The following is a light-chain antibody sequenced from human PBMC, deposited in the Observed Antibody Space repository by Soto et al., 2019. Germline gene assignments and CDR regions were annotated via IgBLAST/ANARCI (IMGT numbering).Light chain of an antibody. J-gene: IGLJ2*01. CDR3: QTWGSGIPVV. Sequence: QPVLTQSPSASASLGASVKLTCTLSGGHSSYAIAWHQQQPGKGPRYLMKLDSDGSHNKGDGIPDRFSGSSSGAERYLTISSLRSEDEADYYCQTWGSGIPVVFGGGTQLTVL. V-gene: IGLV4-69*01. CDR1: GGHSSYA. CDR2: LDSDGSH.